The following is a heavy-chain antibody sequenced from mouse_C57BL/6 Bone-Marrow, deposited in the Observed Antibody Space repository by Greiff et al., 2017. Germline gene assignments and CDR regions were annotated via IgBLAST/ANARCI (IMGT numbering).Heavy chain of an antibody. CDR2: IDPSDSST. J-gene: IGHJ3*01. Sequence: VQLQQPGAELVMPGASVKLSCKASGYTFTSYWMHWVKQRPGQGLEWIGEIDPSDSSTNYNQKFKGKSTLTVDKSSSTAVMQLSSLTAEDSAVYYCALYDYDEAWFAYWGQGTLVTVSA. D-gene: IGHD2-4*01. CDR3: ALYDYDEAWFAY. V-gene: IGHV1-69*01. CDR1: GYTFTSYW.